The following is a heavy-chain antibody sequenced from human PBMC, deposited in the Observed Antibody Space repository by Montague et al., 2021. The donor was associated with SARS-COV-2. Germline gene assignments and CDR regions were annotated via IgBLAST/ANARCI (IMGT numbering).Heavy chain of an antibody. V-gene: IGHV6-1*01. CDR1: GDRVSSHTAA. Sequence: CAISGDRVSSHTAAWNWIRQSPSRGLEWLGRTYYRSKWYYDYAVSVKSRMTISPDTSKNQFSLQLSSVTPEDRAVYYCAGDPRYSLSWSFDYWGQGTLVTVSA. J-gene: IGHJ4*02. CDR3: AGDPRYSLSWSFDY. CDR2: TYYRSKWYY. D-gene: IGHD6-13*01.